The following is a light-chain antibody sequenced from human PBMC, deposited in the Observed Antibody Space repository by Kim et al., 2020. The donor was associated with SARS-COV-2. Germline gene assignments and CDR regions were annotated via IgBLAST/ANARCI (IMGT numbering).Light chain of an antibody. J-gene: IGLJ2*01. V-gene: IGLV3-19*01. CDR2: GKN. CDR1: SLRSNY. CDR3: SCRDSNGDVL. Sequence: SSELTQDPAVSVALGQTVRITCQGDSLRSNYASWYQQKPGQAPIVVISGKNNRPLVISDRFPGSSSGNTASLTITGAQAEDEDDYCCSCRDSNGDVLFGGGTKLTVL.